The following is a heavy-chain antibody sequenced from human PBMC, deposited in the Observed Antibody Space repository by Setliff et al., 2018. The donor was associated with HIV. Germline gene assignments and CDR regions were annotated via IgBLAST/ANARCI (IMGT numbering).Heavy chain of an antibody. CDR3: ATVRRYYYDSSGQEYFQH. CDR1: GYTFTSYG. J-gene: IGHJ1*01. Sequence: ASVKVSCKASGYTFTSYGITWVRQAPGQGLEWMGWISTYNGNTHYAQKLQGRVTMTEDTSTDTAYMELSSLRSEDTAVYYCATVRRYYYDSSGQEYFQHWGQGTLVTVSS. CDR2: ISTYNGNT. D-gene: IGHD3-22*01. V-gene: IGHV1-18*01.